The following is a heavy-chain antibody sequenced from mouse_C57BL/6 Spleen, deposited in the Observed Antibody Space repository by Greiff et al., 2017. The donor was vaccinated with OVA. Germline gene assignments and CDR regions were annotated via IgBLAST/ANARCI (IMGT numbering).Heavy chain of an antibody. CDR2: IWGDGST. J-gene: IGHJ4*01. Sequence: VTLVESGPGLVAPSQSLSIPCPVSGFSLTSYGVRWVRPPPGTGLEWLGVIWGDGSTNYHSALISRLSISKDNSKSQVFLKLNSLQTDDTAPYYCAKPGLLYAMDYWGQGTSVTVSS. D-gene: IGHD2-1*01. CDR3: AKPGLLYAMDY. CDR1: GFSLTSYG. V-gene: IGHV2-3*01.